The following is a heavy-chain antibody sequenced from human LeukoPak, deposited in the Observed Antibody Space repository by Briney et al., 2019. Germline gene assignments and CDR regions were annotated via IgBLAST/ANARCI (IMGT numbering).Heavy chain of an antibody. Sequence: GGSLRLSCAASGFTFSSYAMHWVRQAPGKGLEWVAVISYDGSNKYYADSVKGRFTISRDNSKNTLYLQMNSLRAEDTAVYYCARVDSNGLKDYYYYYGMDVWGRGTTVTVSS. CDR2: ISYDGSNK. V-gene: IGHV3-30-3*01. J-gene: IGHJ6*02. CDR1: GFTFSSYA. D-gene: IGHD4-11*01. CDR3: ARVDSNGLKDYYYYYGMDV.